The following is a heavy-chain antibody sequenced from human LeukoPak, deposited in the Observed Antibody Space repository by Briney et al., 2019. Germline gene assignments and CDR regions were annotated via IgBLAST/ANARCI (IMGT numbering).Heavy chain of an antibody. J-gene: IGHJ4*02. V-gene: IGHV1-18*01. CDR1: GYTLTSYG. D-gene: IGHD3-10*01. CDR2: ISAYNGNT. CDR3: ARVLRTGWYYGSGSYLAY. Sequence: ASVKVSCKASGYTLTSYGISWVRQAPGQGLEWMGWISAYNGNTNYAQKLQGRVTMTTDTSTSTAYMELRSLRSDDTAVYYCARVLRTGWYYGSGSYLAYWGQGTLVTVSS.